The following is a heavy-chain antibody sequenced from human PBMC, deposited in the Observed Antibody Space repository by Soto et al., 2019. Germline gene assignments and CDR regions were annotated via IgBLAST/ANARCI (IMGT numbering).Heavy chain of an antibody. J-gene: IGHJ4*02. CDR1: GGSVSSGSSY. V-gene: IGHV4-61*01. Sequence: SETLSLTCTVSGGSVSSGSSYWSWIRQPPGKGLEWIGYIYYSGGTNYNPSLKSRVTISVDTSKNQFSLKLSSVTAADTAVYYCAREGTGYYDILTGYSYFDYWGQGTLVTVSS. CDR3: AREGTGYYDILTGYSYFDY. CDR2: IYYSGGT. D-gene: IGHD3-9*01.